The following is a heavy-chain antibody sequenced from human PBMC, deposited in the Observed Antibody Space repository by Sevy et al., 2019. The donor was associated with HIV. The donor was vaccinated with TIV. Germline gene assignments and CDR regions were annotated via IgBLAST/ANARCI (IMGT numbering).Heavy chain of an antibody. CDR1: GGSFSGYY. D-gene: IGHD6-19*01. J-gene: IGHJ4*02. Sequence: SETLSLTCAVYGGSFSGYYWSWIRQPPGKGLEWIGEINHTGSTNYNPSLKSRVTISVDTSKNQFSLKLNSVTAADTAVYYCARYRVAGNCDYWGQGTLVTVSS. CDR2: INHTGST. CDR3: ARYRVAGNCDY. V-gene: IGHV4-34*01.